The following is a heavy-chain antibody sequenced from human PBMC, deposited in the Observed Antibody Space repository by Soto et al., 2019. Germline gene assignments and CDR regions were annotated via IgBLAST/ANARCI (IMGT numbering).Heavy chain of an antibody. D-gene: IGHD6-19*01. CDR3: ARDFDTNGYEAYDI. V-gene: IGHV3-7*01. Sequence: EVQLVESGGGLVQPGGSLTLSCAASGFTFSSYWMNWVRQAPGKGLEWVANINQDGSQKYYVDSVKGRFTISRDNAKNSLSLQLNSLRAEDTAVYYCARDFDTNGYEAYDIWGQGTMVTVSS. J-gene: IGHJ3*02. CDR2: INQDGSQK. CDR1: GFTFSSYW.